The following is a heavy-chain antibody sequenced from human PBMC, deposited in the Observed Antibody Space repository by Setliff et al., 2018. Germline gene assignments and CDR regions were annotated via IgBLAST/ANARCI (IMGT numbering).Heavy chain of an antibody. CDR3: ARMVRGVIGAFDI. CDR2: IYHSVST. CDR1: GYSISSGYY. V-gene: IGHV4-38-2*01. J-gene: IGHJ3*02. Sequence: KPAETLSLTCAVSGYSISSGYYWGWIRQPPGKGLEWIGSIYHSVSTYYNPSLKSRVTISVDTSKNQFPLKLSSVTAADTSVYYCARMVRGVIGAFDIWGQGTMVTVSS. D-gene: IGHD3-10*01.